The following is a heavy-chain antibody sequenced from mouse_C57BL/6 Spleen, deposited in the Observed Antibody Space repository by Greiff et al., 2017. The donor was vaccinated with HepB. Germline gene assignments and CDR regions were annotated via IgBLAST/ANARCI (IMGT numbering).Heavy chain of an antibody. V-gene: IGHV5-17*01. CDR2: ISSGSSTI. J-gene: IGHJ1*03. CDR3: ARPGSNFRYFDV. D-gene: IGHD2-5*01. Sequence: EVKLMESGGGLVKPGGSLKLSCAASGFTFSDYGMHWVRQAPEKGLEWVAYISSGSSTIYYADTVKGRFTISRDNAKNTLFLQMTSLRSEDTAMYYCARPGSNFRYFDVWGTGTTVTVSS. CDR1: GFTFSDYG.